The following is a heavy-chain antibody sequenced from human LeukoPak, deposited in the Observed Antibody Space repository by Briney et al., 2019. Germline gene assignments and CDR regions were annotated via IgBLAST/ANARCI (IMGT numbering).Heavy chain of an antibody. Sequence: SETLSLTCTVSGYSISSGYYWGWIRQPPGKGLEWIGSIYHSGSTYYNPSLKSRVTISVDTSKNQFSLKLSSVTAADTAVYYCARVREWELGPDYWGQGTLVTVSS. CDR2: IYHSGST. J-gene: IGHJ4*02. CDR1: GYSISSGYY. V-gene: IGHV4-38-2*02. D-gene: IGHD1-26*01. CDR3: ARVREWELGPDY.